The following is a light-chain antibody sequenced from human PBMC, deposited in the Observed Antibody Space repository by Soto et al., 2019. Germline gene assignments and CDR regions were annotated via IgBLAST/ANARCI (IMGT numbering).Light chain of an antibody. CDR3: ASWDDSLNGPV. CDR2: TND. J-gene: IGLJ2*01. V-gene: IGLV1-44*01. CDR1: SSNIGSDT. Sequence: SVLTQPPSASGTPGQRVTISCSGSSSNIGSDTVNWYQQFPGTAPKLLIYTNDQRPSGVPDRISGSKSGTSASLAISGLQSEDEADYYCASWDDSLNGPVFGGGTKVTVL.